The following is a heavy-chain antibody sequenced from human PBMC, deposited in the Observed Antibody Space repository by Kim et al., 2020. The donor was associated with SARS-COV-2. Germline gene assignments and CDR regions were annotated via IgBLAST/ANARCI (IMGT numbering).Heavy chain of an antibody. D-gene: IGHD3-16*01. Sequence: SETLSLTCTVSGGSISSGDYYWSWIRQPPGKGLEWIGYIYYSGSTYYNPSLKSRVTISVDTSKNQFSLKLSSVTAADTAVYYCARVYQGLRLGGWFDPWGQGTLVTVSS. CDR2: IYYSGST. CDR3: ARVYQGLRLGGWFDP. J-gene: IGHJ5*02. CDR1: GGSISSGDYY. V-gene: IGHV4-30-4*01.